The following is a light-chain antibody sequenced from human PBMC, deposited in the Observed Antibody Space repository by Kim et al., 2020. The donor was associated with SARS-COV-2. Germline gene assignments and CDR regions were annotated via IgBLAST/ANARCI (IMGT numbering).Light chain of an antibody. Sequence: ASVGDRVTITCRASQGISNYLAWYQQKPWKVPKLLFYAASALQSGVPSRFSGSGSGTDFTLTISSLQPEDVATYYCQKYNSAPRTFGQGTKVDIK. J-gene: IGKJ1*01. CDR1: QGISNY. CDR3: QKYNSAPRT. CDR2: AAS. V-gene: IGKV1-27*01.